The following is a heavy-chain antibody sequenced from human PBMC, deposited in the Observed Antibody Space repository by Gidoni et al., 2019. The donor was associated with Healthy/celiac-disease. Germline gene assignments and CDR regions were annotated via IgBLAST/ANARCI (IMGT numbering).Heavy chain of an antibody. D-gene: IGHD2-15*01. CDR2: ISGSGGST. CDR3: ASPLKYCSGGSCYGDY. CDR1: GFTFSSYA. Sequence: EVQLLESGGGLVQPGGSLRLSCAASGFTFSSYAMSWVRQAPGQGLEWVSAISGSGGSTYYADSVKGRFTISRDNSKNTLYLQMNSLRAEDTAVYYCASPLKYCSGGSCYGDYWGQGTLVTVSS. V-gene: IGHV3-23*01. J-gene: IGHJ4*02.